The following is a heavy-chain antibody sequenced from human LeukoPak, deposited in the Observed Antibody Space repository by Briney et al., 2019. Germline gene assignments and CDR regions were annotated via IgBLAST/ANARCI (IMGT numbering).Heavy chain of an antibody. CDR3: ARGNYYHVMDV. J-gene: IGHJ6*02. CDR2: INHSGGT. CDR1: GGSFSGYS. Sequence: SETLSLTCAVYGGSFSGYSWSWIRQPPGKGLEWIGEINHSGGTNYNPSLKSRVTISVDTSKNQFSLKLSSVTAADTAVYYCARGNYYHVMDVWGQGTTVAVSS. V-gene: IGHV4-34*01.